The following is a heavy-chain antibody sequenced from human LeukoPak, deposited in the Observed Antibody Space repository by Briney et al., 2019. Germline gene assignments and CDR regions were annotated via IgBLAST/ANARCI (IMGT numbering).Heavy chain of an antibody. CDR2: ISSSGSTI. V-gene: IGHV3-48*03. CDR1: GFTFSSYE. D-gene: IGHD3-22*01. CDR3: ARDSSDDYDSSALPRH. Sequence: PGGSLRLSCAASGFTFSSYEMNWVRQAPGKGLEWVSYISSSGSTIYYADSVKGRFTISRDNAKNSLYLQMNSLRAEDTDVYYCARDSSDDYDSSALPRHWGQGTLVTVSS. J-gene: IGHJ4*02.